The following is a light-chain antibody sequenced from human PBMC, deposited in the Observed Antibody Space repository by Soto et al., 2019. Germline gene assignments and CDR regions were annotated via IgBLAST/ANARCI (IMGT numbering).Light chain of an antibody. CDR1: QGISNY. Sequence: DIQMTQSPSSLSASVGDRVTITCRASQGISNYLAWYQQQPGKVPKLLIYVASTLQSGVPSRFSGSGSGTDFTLTISPLQPEDVATYYCQKYNSAPWTFGQGTKVEIK. CDR2: VAS. V-gene: IGKV1-27*01. J-gene: IGKJ1*01. CDR3: QKYNSAPWT.